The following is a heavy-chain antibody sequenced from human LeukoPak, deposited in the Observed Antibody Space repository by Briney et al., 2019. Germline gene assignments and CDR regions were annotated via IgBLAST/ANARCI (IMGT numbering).Heavy chain of an antibody. J-gene: IGHJ4*02. CDR2: IDTDGTIT. CDR1: GYIFSSYW. Sequence: GGSLRLSCSGSGYIFSSYWMHWVRQAPGEGLVWVSRIDTDGTITTYADSVKGQFTISRDNAKNTLSLQMNSLRAEDTAVYYCARDDEYFDYWGQGALVTVSS. CDR3: ARDDEYFDY. D-gene: IGHD6-6*01. V-gene: IGHV3-74*01.